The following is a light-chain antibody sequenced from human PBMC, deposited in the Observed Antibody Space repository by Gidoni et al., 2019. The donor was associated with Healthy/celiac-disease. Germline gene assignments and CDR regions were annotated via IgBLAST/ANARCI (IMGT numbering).Light chain of an antibody. J-gene: IGLJ2*01. V-gene: IGLV1-40*01. Sequence: QSVLTQPPSVSGAPRQRAPISCTGISSNIGAGYDVHWYQQLPGTAPKLLLYGTSNRPSGVPDRFSGSKSGTSASLAITGLQAEDEADYYCQSYDSSLSGHVVFGGGTKLTVL. CDR2: GTS. CDR3: QSYDSSLSGHVV. CDR1: SSNIGAGYD.